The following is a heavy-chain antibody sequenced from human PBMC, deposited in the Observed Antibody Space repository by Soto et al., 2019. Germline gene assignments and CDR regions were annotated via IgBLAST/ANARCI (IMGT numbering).Heavy chain of an antibody. Sequence: PGGSLRLSCEASGFPFGDYYMSWIRQSPERGLEWLSVLSRSSRFTKYADSVRGRFTISRDNPKNALFLQMNSLRAEDAAMYYCAKGDYNYFLWLDSWGPGTKVTVSS. CDR1: GFPFGDYY. D-gene: IGHD3-16*01. J-gene: IGHJ5*01. CDR2: LSRSSRFT. V-gene: IGHV3-11*03. CDR3: AKGDYNYFLWLDS.